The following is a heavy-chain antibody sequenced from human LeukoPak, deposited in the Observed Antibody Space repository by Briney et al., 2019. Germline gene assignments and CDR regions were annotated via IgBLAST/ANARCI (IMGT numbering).Heavy chain of an antibody. D-gene: IGHD3-22*01. CDR1: GGSFSGYY. CDR3: ARGEYYYDVSGYYSYVFGI. V-gene: IGHV4-59*01. CDR2: IYYSGST. J-gene: IGHJ3*02. Sequence: KPSETLSLTCAVYGGSFSGYYWSWIRQPPGKGLEWIGYIYYSGSTNYNPSLKSRVTISVDTSKNQFSLKLRSVTAADTAVYYCARGEYYYDVSGYYSYVFGIWRQGTMVTVSS.